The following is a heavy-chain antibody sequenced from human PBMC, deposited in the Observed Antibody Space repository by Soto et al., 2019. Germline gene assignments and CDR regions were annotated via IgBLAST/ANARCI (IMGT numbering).Heavy chain of an antibody. V-gene: IGHV3-23*01. CDR2: ISGSGGST. CDR1: GFTFSSYV. D-gene: IGHD3-3*01. J-gene: IGHJ6*02. CDR3: AKDYDFWSGYYIV. Sequence: EVQLLESGGGLVQPGGSLRLSCAASGFTFSSYVMSWVRQAPGKGLEWVSGISGSGGSTYYADSVKGRFTISRDNSKNTLYLQMNSLRAEDTAVYYCAKDYDFWSGYYIVWGQGTTVTVSS.